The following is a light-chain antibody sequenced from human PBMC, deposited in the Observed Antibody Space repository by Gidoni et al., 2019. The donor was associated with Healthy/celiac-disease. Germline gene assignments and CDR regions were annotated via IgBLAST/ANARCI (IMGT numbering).Light chain of an antibody. Sequence: DIVMTQSPLSLPVTPGEQASISCRSSQSILHSNGYKYLDWYLQKPVQSPQLLRYLGSNRASGVPDRFSGSVSGTDFTLKISRVEAEDVGVYYFMQALQTPTFGPGTKVDIK. CDR2: LGS. CDR1: QSILHSNGYKY. J-gene: IGKJ3*01. V-gene: IGKV2-28*01. CDR3: MQALQTPT.